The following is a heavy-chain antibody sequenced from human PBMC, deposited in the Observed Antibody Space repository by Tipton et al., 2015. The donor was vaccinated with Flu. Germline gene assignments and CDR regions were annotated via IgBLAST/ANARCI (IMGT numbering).Heavy chain of an antibody. Sequence: TLSFTCTVSGGSISSYHWGWIRQPPGKGLEWIGGIHPSGTTYYNPSLKSRVTISVDTSKSQFSLMLRSVTAADTAVYYCARLSYYDVDLKNFYFDYWGQGALVTVSS. J-gene: IGHJ4*02. D-gene: IGHD3-10*02. CDR3: ARLSYYDVDLKNFYFDY. CDR2: IHPSGTT. CDR1: GGSISSYH. V-gene: IGHV4-39*01.